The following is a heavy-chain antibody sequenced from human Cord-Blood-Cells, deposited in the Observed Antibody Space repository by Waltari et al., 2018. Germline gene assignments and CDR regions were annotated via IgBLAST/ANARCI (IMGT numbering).Heavy chain of an antibody. CDR3: ARGVLGIGYAFDI. Sequence: GASVKVSCKASGYTFTGYYMHWVRQAPGQGLEWMGWINPNSGGTNYAQKFQGWVTMTRDTSISTAYMELSRLRSDDTAVYYCARGVLGIGYAFDIWGQGTMVTVSS. J-gene: IGHJ3*02. CDR1: GYTFTGYY. V-gene: IGHV1-2*04. D-gene: IGHD7-27*01. CDR2: INPNSGGT.